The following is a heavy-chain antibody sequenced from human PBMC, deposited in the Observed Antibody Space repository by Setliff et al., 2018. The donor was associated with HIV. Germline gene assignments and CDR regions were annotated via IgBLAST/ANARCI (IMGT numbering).Heavy chain of an antibody. J-gene: IGHJ4*02. CDR2: IYPGDSDT. Sequence: GESLTLSCKGSGYTFTSYWIGWVRQMPGKGLEWMGIIYPGDSDTRYSPSFQGRVTISADKSINTAYLQWSSLQASDTAMYYCARRASKASLDYWGQGTLVTVSS. CDR3: ARRASKASLDY. V-gene: IGHV5-51*01. CDR1: GYTFTSYW.